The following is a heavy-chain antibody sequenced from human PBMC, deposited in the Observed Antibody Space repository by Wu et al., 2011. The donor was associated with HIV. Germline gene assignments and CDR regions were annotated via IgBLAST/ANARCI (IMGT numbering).Heavy chain of an antibody. V-gene: IGHV5-51*01. Sequence: WVRQMPGKGLEWMGIVYPGDSEARYTPSFQGQVTMPVDKSTSTGYLQWRSLKASDTAIYYCVRLSGREFSDWGQGTLVTVSS. D-gene: IGHD3-10*01. CDR2: VYPGDSEA. J-gene: IGHJ4*02. CDR3: VRLSGREFSD.